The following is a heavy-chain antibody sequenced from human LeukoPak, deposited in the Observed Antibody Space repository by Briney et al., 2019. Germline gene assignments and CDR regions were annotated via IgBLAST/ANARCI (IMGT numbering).Heavy chain of an antibody. J-gene: IGHJ4*02. D-gene: IGHD6-13*01. Sequence: GGSLRLSCAASGFIFTTSGMNWVRQAPGKGLECVSTISSSGVSAYYADSVKGRFTISRDNSKNTLFLQMNSLRAEDTAVYYCARGVSSILFDDWGQGTLVTVSS. CDR3: ARGVSSILFDD. V-gene: IGHV3-23*01. CDR1: GFIFTTSG. CDR2: ISSSGVSA.